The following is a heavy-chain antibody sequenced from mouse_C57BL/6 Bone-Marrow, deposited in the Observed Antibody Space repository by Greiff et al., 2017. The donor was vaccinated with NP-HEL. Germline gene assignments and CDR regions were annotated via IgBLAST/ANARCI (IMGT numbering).Heavy chain of an antibody. J-gene: IGHJ3*01. CDR3: ARFYYYGSSGAY. D-gene: IGHD1-1*01. CDR2: ISSGSSTI. Sequence: EVKLVESGGGLVKPGGSLKLSCAASGFTFSDYGMHWVRQAPEKGLEWVAYISSGSSTIYYADTVKGRFTISRDNAKNTLFLQMTSLRSEDTAMYYCARFYYYGSSGAYWGQGTLVTVSA. CDR1: GFTFSDYG. V-gene: IGHV5-17*01.